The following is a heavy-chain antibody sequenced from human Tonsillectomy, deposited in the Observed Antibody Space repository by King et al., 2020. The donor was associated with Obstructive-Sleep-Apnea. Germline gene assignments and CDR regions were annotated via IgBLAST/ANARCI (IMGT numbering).Heavy chain of an antibody. CDR2: ISASGGST. CDR3: AKSAHYYGSGSYYDPYYFDY. D-gene: IGHD3-10*01. Sequence: VQPVESGGGLVQPGGSLRLSCAASGFTFSSYAMSWVRQAPGKGLEWVSAISASGGSTDYADSVKGRFTISRDNSKNTLYLQMNSLRAEDTAVYYCAKSAHYYGSGSYYDPYYFDYWGQRTLVTVSA. V-gene: IGHV3-23*04. CDR1: GFTFSSYA. J-gene: IGHJ4*02.